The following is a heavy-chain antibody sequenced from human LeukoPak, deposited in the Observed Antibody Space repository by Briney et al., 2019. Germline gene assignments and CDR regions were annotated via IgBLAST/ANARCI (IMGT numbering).Heavy chain of an antibody. CDR3: ARGVGTMILGSTYYFDY. V-gene: IGHV4-30-2*01. J-gene: IGHJ4*02. CDR2: IYHSGST. D-gene: IGHD3-22*01. CDR1: GVSISSGGYS. Sequence: SQTLSLTCAVSGVSISSGGYSWSWIRQPPGKGLEWIGYIYHSGSTYYNPSLKSRVTISVDRSKNQFSLKLSSVTAADTAVYYCARGVGTMILGSTYYFDYWGQGTLVTVSS.